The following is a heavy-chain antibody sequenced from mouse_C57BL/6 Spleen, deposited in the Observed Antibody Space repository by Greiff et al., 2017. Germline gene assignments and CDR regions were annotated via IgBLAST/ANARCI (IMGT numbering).Heavy chain of an antibody. Sequence: EVQLPQSGPELVKPGASVKISCKASGYTFTDYYMNWVKQSHGKSLEWIGDINPNNGGTSYNQKFKGKATLTVDKSSSTAYMELRSLTSEDSAVYYCAREGGLRRFDYWGQGTTLTVSS. D-gene: IGHD2-4*01. CDR2: INPNNGGT. CDR1: GYTFTDYY. J-gene: IGHJ2*01. CDR3: AREGGLRRFDY. V-gene: IGHV1-26*01.